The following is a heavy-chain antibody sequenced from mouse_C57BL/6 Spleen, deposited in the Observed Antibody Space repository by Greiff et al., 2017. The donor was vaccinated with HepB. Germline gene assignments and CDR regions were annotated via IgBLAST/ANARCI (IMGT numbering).Heavy chain of an antibody. CDR3: TTFLMSGNYGNFDV. CDR2: IDPEDGDT. D-gene: IGHD1-3*01. Sequence: EVKVVESGAELVRPGASVKLSCTASGFNIKDYYMHWVKQRPEQGLEWIGRIDPEDGDTEYAPKFQGKATMTADTSSNTAYLQLSSLTSEDTAVYYCTTFLMSGNYGNFDVWGTGTTVTVSS. V-gene: IGHV14-1*01. CDR1: GFNIKDYY. J-gene: IGHJ1*03.